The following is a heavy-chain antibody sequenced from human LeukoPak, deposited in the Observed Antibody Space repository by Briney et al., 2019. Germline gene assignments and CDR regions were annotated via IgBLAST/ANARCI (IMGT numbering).Heavy chain of an antibody. CDR3: ARVWEPRTDYYYYYMDV. CDR1: GYTFTSYG. CDR2: ISAYNGNT. J-gene: IGHJ6*03. D-gene: IGHD1-26*01. Sequence: ASVKVSCKASGYTFTSYGISWVRQAPGQGLEWMGWISAYNGNTNYAQRLQGRVTMTTDTSTSTAYMELRSLRSDDTAVYYCARVWEPRTDYYYYYMDVWGKGTTVTISS. V-gene: IGHV1-18*01.